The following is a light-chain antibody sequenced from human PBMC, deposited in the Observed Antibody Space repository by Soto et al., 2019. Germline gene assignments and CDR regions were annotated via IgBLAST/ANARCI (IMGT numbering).Light chain of an antibody. CDR2: DVS. CDR1: SSDVGGYNY. V-gene: IGLV2-14*01. J-gene: IGLJ2*01. CDR3: SSYTSSSTVVV. Sequence: QSALTQPASVSGSPGQSITISCTGTSSDVGGYNYVSWYQQHPGKAPKLMIYDVSNRPSGVSNRFSGSESGNTASLTISGLQAEDEADYYCSSYTSSSTVVVFGGGTQLTVL.